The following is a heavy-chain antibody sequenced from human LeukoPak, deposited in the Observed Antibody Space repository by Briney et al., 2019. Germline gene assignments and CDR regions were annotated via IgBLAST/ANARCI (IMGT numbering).Heavy chain of an antibody. CDR3: ARDQGGGSSWYDY. CDR1: GGSFSGYY. D-gene: IGHD6-13*01. J-gene: IGHJ4*02. Sequence: SETLSLTCAVYGGSFSGYYWSWIRQPPGKGLEWIGEINHSGSTNYNPSLKSRVTISVDTSKNQFSLKLSSVTAEDTAVYYCARDQGGGSSWYDYWGQGILVTVSS. CDR2: INHSGST. V-gene: IGHV4-34*01.